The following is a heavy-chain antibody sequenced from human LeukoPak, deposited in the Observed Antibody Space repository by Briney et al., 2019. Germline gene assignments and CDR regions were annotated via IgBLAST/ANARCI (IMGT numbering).Heavy chain of an antibody. D-gene: IGHD4-17*01. V-gene: IGHV4-59*12. CDR1: GFTFSSYA. CDR2: IYYSGST. Sequence: PGGSLRLSCAASGFTFSSYAMSWVRQPPGKGLEWIGYIYYSGSTNYNPSLKSRVTISVDTSKNQFSLKLSSVTAADTAVYYCATQRHDYGDYGTDYWGQGTLVTVSS. CDR3: ATQRHDYGDYGTDY. J-gene: IGHJ4*02.